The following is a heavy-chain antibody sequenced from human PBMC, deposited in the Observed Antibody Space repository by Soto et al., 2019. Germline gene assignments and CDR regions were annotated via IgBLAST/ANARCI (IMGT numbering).Heavy chain of an antibody. CDR2: IKSKTDGGTT. CDR1: GFTFSNAW. J-gene: IGHJ4*02. CDR3: TTGKGLGELSLFVLGF. D-gene: IGHD3-16*02. V-gene: IGHV3-15*01. Sequence: EVQLVESGGGLVKPGGSLRLSCAASGFTFSNAWMSWVRQAPGKGLEWVGRIKSKTDGGTTDYAAPVKGRFTISRDDSKNTLYLQMNSLKTEDTAVYYCTTGKGLGELSLFVLGFWGQGTLVTVSS.